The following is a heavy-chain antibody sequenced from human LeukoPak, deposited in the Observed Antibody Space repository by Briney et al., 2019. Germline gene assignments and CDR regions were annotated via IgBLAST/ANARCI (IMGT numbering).Heavy chain of an antibody. CDR3: VQDQSAYTEYYFDY. D-gene: IGHD3-16*01. J-gene: IGHJ4*02. V-gene: IGHV3-23*01. Sequence: GGSLRLSCAASGFTFSSYAMSWVRQAPGKGLEWVSAISGSGGSTYYADSVKGRFTISRDNSKNTLYLRMNSLRAEDTAVYYCVQDQSAYTEYYFDYWGQGTLVTVSS. CDR1: GFTFSSYA. CDR2: ISGSGGST.